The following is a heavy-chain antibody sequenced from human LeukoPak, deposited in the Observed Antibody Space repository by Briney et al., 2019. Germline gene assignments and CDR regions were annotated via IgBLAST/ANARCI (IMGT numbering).Heavy chain of an antibody. CDR3: ARARAVAGYFDY. D-gene: IGHD6-19*01. J-gene: IGHJ4*02. CDR1: GGSISSGGYY. CDR2: IYYSGST. V-gene: IGHV4-31*03. Sequence: SETLSLTCTVSGGSISSGGYYWSWIRQHPGKGLEWIGYIYYSGSTYYNPSLKSRVTISVDTSKNQFSLKLSSVTAADTAVYYCARARAVAGYFDYWGQGTLVTVSS.